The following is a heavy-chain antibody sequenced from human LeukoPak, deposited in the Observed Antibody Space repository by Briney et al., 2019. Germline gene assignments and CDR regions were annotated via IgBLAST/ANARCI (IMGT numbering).Heavy chain of an antibody. CDR1: GYTFTSYY. J-gene: IGHJ4*02. Sequence: ASVKVSCKASGYTFTSYYMHWVRQAPGQGLEWMGIINPSGGSTSYAQKFQGRVTMTRHMSTSTVYMELSSLRSEDTAVYYCARVKGGGSGSYPFDYWGQGTLVTVSS. D-gene: IGHD3-10*01. CDR2: INPSGGST. V-gene: IGHV1-46*01. CDR3: ARVKGGGSGSYPFDY.